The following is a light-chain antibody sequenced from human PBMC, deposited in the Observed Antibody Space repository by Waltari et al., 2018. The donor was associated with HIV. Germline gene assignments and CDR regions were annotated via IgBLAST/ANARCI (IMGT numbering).Light chain of an antibody. CDR3: YSTDSSGNHRV. V-gene: IGLV3-10*01. CDR1: ALPKKY. Sequence: SYELTQPPSVSVSPGQTARITCSGDALPKKYASWYQQKSGQAPLLVIYVDTKRPSGIPERFSGSSSGTMATVTISGAQVEDEADYYCYSTDSSGNHRVFGGGTKLTVL. J-gene: IGLJ3*02. CDR2: VDT.